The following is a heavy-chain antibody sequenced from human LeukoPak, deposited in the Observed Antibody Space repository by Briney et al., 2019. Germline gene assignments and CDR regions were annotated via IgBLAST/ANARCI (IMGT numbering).Heavy chain of an antibody. Sequence: PSETLSLTCTVSGGSISSSYWSWIRQPPGKGLEWIGYIYYSGNINYNPSLKSRVTISVDTSKNQFSLKLTSVTAAGTAVYYCARAGLWDYSDSSGYHNGAFDIWGQGTMVTVSS. CDR3: ARAGLWDYSDSSGYHNGAFDI. V-gene: IGHV4-59*01. J-gene: IGHJ3*02. D-gene: IGHD3-22*01. CDR1: GGSISSSY. CDR2: IYYSGNI.